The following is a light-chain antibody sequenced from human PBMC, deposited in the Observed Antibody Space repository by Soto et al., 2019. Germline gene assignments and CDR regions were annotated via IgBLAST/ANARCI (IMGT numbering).Light chain of an antibody. CDR2: DAS. V-gene: IGKV1-33*01. J-gene: IGKJ5*01. Sequence: DIVMIQSPDSLAVSLGERATINGKSSQATQDIRKYLNWYQQKPGKAPKLLIYDASSLETGVPSRFSGSGSGTDFTFTISSLQPEDFATYYCQQYDNLPLIFGQGTRLEIK. CDR1: QDIRKY. CDR3: QQYDNLPLI.